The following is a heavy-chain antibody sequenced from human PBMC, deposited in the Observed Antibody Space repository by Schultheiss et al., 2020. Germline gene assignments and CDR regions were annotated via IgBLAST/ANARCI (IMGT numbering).Heavy chain of an antibody. Sequence: SCAASGFTFNTYGMHWVRQAPGKGLEWVAVISYDGSNKYYADSVKGRFTISRDNSKNTLYLQMNSLRVEDTAVYYCAKDPDLDIVVVPAATPFDYWGQGTLVTVSS. CDR3: AKDPDLDIVVVPAATPFDY. CDR1: GFTFNTYG. V-gene: IGHV3-30*18. CDR2: ISYDGSNK. J-gene: IGHJ4*02. D-gene: IGHD2-2*01.